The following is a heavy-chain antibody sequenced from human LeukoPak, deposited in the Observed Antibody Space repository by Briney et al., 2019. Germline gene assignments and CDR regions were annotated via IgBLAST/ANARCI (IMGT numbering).Heavy chain of an antibody. D-gene: IGHD3-10*01. CDR2: IKEDGSEI. V-gene: IGHV3-7*01. CDR3: TRDRVGTMVY. CDR1: GFTLSSNW. J-gene: IGHJ4*02. Sequence: GGSLRLSCAASGFTLSSNWRSWVRQAPGKGLEWVANIKEDGSEIYYVDSVKGRFTISRDNAKNSLFLQMNNLRVEDTGVYYCTRDRVGTMVYWGQGTLVTVSS.